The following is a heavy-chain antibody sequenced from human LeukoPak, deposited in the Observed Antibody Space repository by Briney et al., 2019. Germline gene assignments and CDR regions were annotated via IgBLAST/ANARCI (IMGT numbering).Heavy chain of an antibody. D-gene: IGHD1-20*01. CDR2: ITRSSTST. Sequence: GGSLRLSCAASGFTFSSYSMNWVRQASGKGLEWVSSITRSSTSTYYTDSVRGRFTISRDNAKNSLYLQMNSLRAEDTAVYYCARDNWNDAPGGFDPWGQGTLVTVSS. CDR3: ARDNWNDAPGGFDP. CDR1: GFTFSSYS. J-gene: IGHJ5*02. V-gene: IGHV3-21*01.